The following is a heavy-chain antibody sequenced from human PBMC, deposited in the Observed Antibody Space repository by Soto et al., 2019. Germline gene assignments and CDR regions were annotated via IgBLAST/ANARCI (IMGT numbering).Heavy chain of an antibody. J-gene: IGHJ4*02. CDR2: INHSGST. V-gene: IGHV4-34*01. CDR1: GGSFSGYY. CDR3: ARSLGY. Sequence: ETLSLTCAVYGGSFSGYYWSWIRQPPGKGLEWIGEINHSGSTNYNPSLKSRVTISVDTSKNQFSLKLSSVTAADTAVYYCARSLGYWGQGTLVTVSS.